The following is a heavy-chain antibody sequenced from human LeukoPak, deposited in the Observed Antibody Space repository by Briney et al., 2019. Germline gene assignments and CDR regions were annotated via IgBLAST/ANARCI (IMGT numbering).Heavy chain of an antibody. Sequence: GGSLSLSCAASGFTFSSYGMHWVRQAPGKGLEWVAFIRYDGSNKYYADSVKGRFTISRDNSKNTLYLQMNSLRAEDTAVYYCARDSRYYGSGSYPFDYWGQGTLVTVSS. CDR1: GFTFSSYG. CDR3: ARDSRYYGSGSYPFDY. CDR2: IRYDGSNK. D-gene: IGHD3-10*01. V-gene: IGHV3-30*02. J-gene: IGHJ4*02.